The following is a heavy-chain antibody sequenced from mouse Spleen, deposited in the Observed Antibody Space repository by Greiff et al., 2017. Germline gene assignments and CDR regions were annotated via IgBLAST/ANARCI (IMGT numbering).Heavy chain of an antibody. CDR1: GYTFTSYW. D-gene: IGHD2-4*01. CDR3: ARKGDYDRESY. CDR2: IYPGSGST. V-gene: IGHV1-55*01. J-gene: IGHJ2*01. Sequence: QVQLQQPGAELVKPGASVKMSCKASGYTFTSYWITWVKQRPGQGLEWIGDIYPGSGSTNYNEKFKSKATLTVDTSSSTAYMQLSSLTSEDSAFYYCARKGDYDRESYWGQGTTLTVSS.